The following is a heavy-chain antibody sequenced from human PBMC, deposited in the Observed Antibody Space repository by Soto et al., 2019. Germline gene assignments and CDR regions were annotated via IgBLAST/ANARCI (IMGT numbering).Heavy chain of an antibody. V-gene: IGHV3-33*01. Sequence: GGSLRLSCAASGFTFSSYGMHWVRQAPGKGLEWVAVIWYDGSNKYYADSVKGRFTISRDNSKNTLYLQMNSLRAEDTAVYYCARDLNKPDPSVYYDSSGYYLNWGQGT. J-gene: IGHJ4*02. CDR2: IWYDGSNK. D-gene: IGHD3-22*01. CDR1: GFTFSSYG. CDR3: ARDLNKPDPSVYYDSSGYYLN.